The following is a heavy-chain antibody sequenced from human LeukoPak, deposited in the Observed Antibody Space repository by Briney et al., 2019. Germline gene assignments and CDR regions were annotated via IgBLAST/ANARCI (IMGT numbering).Heavy chain of an antibody. Sequence: GGSLRLSCAASGFTFSSYSMNWVRQAPGKGLEWVSSITSSSSNIYYADSVKGRFTISRDNAKNSLYLQMNSLRAEDTAVYYCARGGGSSWYNFYYWGQGTLVTVSS. J-gene: IGHJ4*02. V-gene: IGHV3-21*01. CDR3: ARGGGSSWYNFYY. D-gene: IGHD6-13*01. CDR2: ITSSSSNI. CDR1: GFTFSSYS.